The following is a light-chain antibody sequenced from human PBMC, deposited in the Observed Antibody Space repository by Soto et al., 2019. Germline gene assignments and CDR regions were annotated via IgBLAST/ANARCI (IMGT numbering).Light chain of an antibody. CDR2: AAS. V-gene: IGKV1-12*01. CDR1: QGISSW. Sequence: DLHMTQSPSSVSSSVGYRVTITCRASQGISSWLAWYQQKPGKAPNLLIYAASSLHSGVPSRFSGSGSGTDFTLTISSLQPEDFATYCCQEGNSCPLTFAGGTEVDI. J-gene: IGKJ4*01. CDR3: QEGNSCPLT.